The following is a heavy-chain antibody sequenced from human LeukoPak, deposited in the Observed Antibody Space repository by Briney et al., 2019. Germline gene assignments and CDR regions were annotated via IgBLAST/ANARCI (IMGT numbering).Heavy chain of an antibody. CDR2: IYSGGST. J-gene: IGHJ6*03. CDR1: GCTVSFNY. CDR3: ARAQWRTYSYYYMDV. D-gene: IGHD6-19*01. V-gene: IGHV3-53*01. Sequence: GGSLRLSCAASGCTVSFNYMSWVRQAPGKGLEWISVIYSGGSTHYADSVKGRFTISRDDSKNTLYLQLNSLRAEDTDIYYCARAQWRTYSYYYMDVWGKGTTVTVSS.